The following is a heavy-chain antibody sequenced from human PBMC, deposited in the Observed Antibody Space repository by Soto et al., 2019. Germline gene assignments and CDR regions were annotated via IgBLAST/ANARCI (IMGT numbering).Heavy chain of an antibody. CDR1: GFSLSTSGVG. D-gene: IGHD4-17*01. Sequence: QITLKESGPPLVQPTQTLTVTCTFSGFSLSTSGVGVGWIRQPPGKALEWLALIYWDDDKRYSPSLKSRLTLTKDTSKNHVVLTMTNMDPVDTATYYCAHRPRYGDFDYWGQGTLVTVSS. J-gene: IGHJ4*02. V-gene: IGHV2-5*02. CDR3: AHRPRYGDFDY. CDR2: IYWDDDK.